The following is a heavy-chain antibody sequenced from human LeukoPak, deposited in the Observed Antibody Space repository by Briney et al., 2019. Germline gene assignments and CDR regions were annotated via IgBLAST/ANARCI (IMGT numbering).Heavy chain of an antibody. V-gene: IGHV4-34*01. J-gene: IGHJ4*02. D-gene: IGHD3-10*01. Sequence: XSETLSLTCAVYGGSFSGYYWSWIRQPPGKGLEWIGEINHSGSTNYNPSLKSRVTISVDTSKNQFSLKLSSVTAADTAVYYCARRVNSLITMVRGTYYFDYWGQGTLVTVSS. CDR2: INHSGST. CDR1: GGSFSGYY. CDR3: ARRVNSLITMVRGTYYFDY.